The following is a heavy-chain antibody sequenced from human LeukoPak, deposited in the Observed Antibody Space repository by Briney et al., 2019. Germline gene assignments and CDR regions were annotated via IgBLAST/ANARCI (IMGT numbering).Heavy chain of an antibody. D-gene: IGHD1/OR15-1a*01. CDR1: GGPISGYH. CDR2: VYYSGTSETT. J-gene: IGHJ4*02. V-gene: IGHV4-59*01. Sequence: SETLSLTCSVSGGPISGYHWSWIRQPPGKGLEWIGYVYYSGTSETTNYNPSLKSRVTISVHTSKNQFSLDLSSVTAADTAVYYCARWNSGGDYWGQGTLVTVSS. CDR3: ARWNSGGDY.